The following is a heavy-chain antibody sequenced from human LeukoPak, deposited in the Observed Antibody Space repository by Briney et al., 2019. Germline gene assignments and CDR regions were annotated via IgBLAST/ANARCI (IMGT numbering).Heavy chain of an antibody. J-gene: IGHJ4*02. Sequence: GGALRLSCASSRFPLSSYAMSGVRPAPGERLEGVADISHSGGRKYYADSVKGRFTISRDKAKNSVYLQMNSLRAEDTAVYYCATGTIYYWGQGALVTVSS. D-gene: IGHD1-1*01. V-gene: IGHV3-23*01. CDR3: ATGTIYY. CDR1: RFPLSSYA. CDR2: ISHSGGRK.